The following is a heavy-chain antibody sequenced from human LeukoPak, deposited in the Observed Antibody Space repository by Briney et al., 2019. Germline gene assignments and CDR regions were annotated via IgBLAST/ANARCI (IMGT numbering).Heavy chain of an antibody. Sequence: GGSLRLSCAASGFIFSDYGMHWVRQAPGKGLEWVTMVRNDGGDKYYADSVRGRFTISRDNSKYTLYLQMNSLRPEDTAVYYCAKHYYGSGSQKYYFDYWGQGTLVTVSS. V-gene: IGHV3-30*02. CDR2: VRNDGGDK. J-gene: IGHJ4*02. D-gene: IGHD3-10*01. CDR3: AKHYYGSGSQKYYFDY. CDR1: GFIFSDYG.